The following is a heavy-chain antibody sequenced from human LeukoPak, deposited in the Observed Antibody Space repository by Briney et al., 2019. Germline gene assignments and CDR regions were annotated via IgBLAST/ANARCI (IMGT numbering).Heavy chain of an antibody. CDR1: GGSISSGSYY. CDR3: ARELGWSGSISWFDP. D-gene: IGHD3-3*01. Sequence: NPSETLSLTCTVSGGSISSGSYYWSWIRQPAGKGLEWIGRIYTSGSTNYNPSLKSRVTISVDTSKNQFSLKLSSVTAADTAVYYCARELGWSGSISWFDPWGQGTLVTVSS. CDR2: IYTSGST. J-gene: IGHJ5*02. V-gene: IGHV4-61*02.